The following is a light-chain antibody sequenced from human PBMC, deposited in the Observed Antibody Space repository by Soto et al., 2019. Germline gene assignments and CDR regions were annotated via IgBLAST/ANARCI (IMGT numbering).Light chain of an antibody. J-gene: IGKJ2*01. Sequence: EIVLTQSPATLSLSPGERATLSCRASQSVGVSYLAWYQQRPGQAPRLLIYASSNRATGIPDRFSGSGSGTDFTLTISRLEPEDFALYYCQQYGYSPPFTFGQGTRLEIK. CDR1: QSVGVSY. CDR2: ASS. CDR3: QQYGYSPPFT. V-gene: IGKV3-20*01.